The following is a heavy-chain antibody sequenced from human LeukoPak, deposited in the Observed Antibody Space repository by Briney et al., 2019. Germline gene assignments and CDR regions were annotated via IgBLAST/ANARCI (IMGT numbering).Heavy chain of an antibody. Sequence: GGSLRLSCAASGFTFSNSDMKWVRQAPGKGLEWVAVISYDGSNKYYADSVKGRFTISRDNSKNTLYLQMNSLRAEDTAVYYCASFSIAAAVNPPFDYWGQGTLVTVSS. CDR2: ISYDGSNK. V-gene: IGHV3-30-3*01. CDR3: ASFSIAAAVNPPFDY. J-gene: IGHJ4*02. D-gene: IGHD6-13*01. CDR1: GFTFSNSD.